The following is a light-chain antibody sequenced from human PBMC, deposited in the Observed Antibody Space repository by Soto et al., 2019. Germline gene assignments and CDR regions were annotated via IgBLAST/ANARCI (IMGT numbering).Light chain of an antibody. J-gene: IGKJ1*01. CDR2: GAS. Sequence: VLTQSPGTLSLSPGERATLSCRASQRISKRFIAWYQKQRGKAPSLVFWGASRRATVVPDRFSGSRSGPDFTLTVSRLEPEDFAVYYCQQYSVSPRTFGQGTRVEIK. CDR3: QQYSVSPRT. CDR1: QRISKRF. V-gene: IGKV3-20*01.